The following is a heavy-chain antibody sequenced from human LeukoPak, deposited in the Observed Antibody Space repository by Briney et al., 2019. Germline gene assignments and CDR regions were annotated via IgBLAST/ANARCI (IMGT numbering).Heavy chain of an antibody. V-gene: IGHV4-59*12. D-gene: IGHD3-22*01. Sequence: PSETLSLTCTVSGGSISSYYWSWIRQPPGKGLEWIGYIYYSGSTYYDPSLKSRVTISVDTSKNQFSLKLSSVTAADTAVYYCARIDSSGYTAGYWGQGTLVTVSS. CDR1: GGSISSYY. CDR2: IYYSGST. CDR3: ARIDSSGYTAGY. J-gene: IGHJ4*02.